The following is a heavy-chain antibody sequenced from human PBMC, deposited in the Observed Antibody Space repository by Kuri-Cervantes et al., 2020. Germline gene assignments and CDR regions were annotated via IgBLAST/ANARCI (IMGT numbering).Heavy chain of an antibody. V-gene: IGHV3-23*01. D-gene: IGHD1-26*01. CDR3: AKDYGSYYGGGRYYYYGMDV. CDR2: ISGSGGST. J-gene: IGHJ6*02. CDR1: GFTFSSYA. Sequence: GESLKISCAASGFTFSSYAMSWVRQAPGKGLEWVSAISGSGGSTYYADSVKGRFTISRDNAKNSLYLQMNSLRAEDTALYYCAKDYGSYYGGGRYYYYGMDVWGQGTTVTAP.